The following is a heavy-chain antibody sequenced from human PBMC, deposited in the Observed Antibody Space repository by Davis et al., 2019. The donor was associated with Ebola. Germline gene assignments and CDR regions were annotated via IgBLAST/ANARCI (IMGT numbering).Heavy chain of an antibody. J-gene: IGHJ4*02. CDR1: GFSLDDYT. CDR3: VKGLYTSSSYYLEH. V-gene: IGHV3-43*01. CDR2: ISWDGENT. D-gene: IGHD6-6*01. Sequence: AGSLTLSCAVSGFSLDDYTTHWVRQAPGKGLEWVSLISWDGENTYYAYSRNGRITISRDNSKNSLYLQMHSLRTEDTALYYCVKGLYTSSSYYLEHWGQGTRVTVSS.